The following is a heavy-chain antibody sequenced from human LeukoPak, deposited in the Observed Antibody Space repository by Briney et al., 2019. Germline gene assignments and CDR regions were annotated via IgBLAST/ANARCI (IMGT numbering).Heavy chain of an antibody. CDR2: IIPIFGTA. CDR1: GGTFSSYA. V-gene: IGHV1-69*06. Sequence: GASVKVSCKASGGTFSSYAISWVRQAPGQGLEWMGGIIPIFGTANYPQKFQGRVTITADKSTSTAYMELSSLRSEDTAVYYCARMGEMAIPATFDIWGQGTMVTVSS. D-gene: IGHD5-24*01. J-gene: IGHJ3*02. CDR3: ARMGEMAIPATFDI.